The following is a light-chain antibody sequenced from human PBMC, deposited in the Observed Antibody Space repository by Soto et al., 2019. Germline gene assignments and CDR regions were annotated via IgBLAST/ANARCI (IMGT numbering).Light chain of an antibody. Sequence: ELVLTQSPGTLSLSPGEGATLSCRASQSVSANSLAWYQQKPGQAPRLLIYDASTRATGIPDRFSDRGSGADFTLTISRLEPEDFAVYYCHQYGSPRRTFGQGTKV. V-gene: IGKV3-20*01. CDR2: DAS. J-gene: IGKJ1*01. CDR1: QSVSANS. CDR3: HQYGSPRRT.